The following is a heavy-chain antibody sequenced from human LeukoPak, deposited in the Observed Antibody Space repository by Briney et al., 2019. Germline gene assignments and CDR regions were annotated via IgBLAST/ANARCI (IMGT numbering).Heavy chain of an antibody. CDR1: GFTFSNYW. V-gene: IGHV3-21*01. CDR3: ASEAPHGGFDY. D-gene: IGHD3-10*01. CDR2: ISSSSSYI. J-gene: IGHJ4*02. Sequence: GGSLRLSCAASGFTFSNYWMHWVRQAPGKGLVWVSSISSSSSYIYYADSVKGRFTISRDNAKNSLYLQMNSLRAEDTAVYYCASEAPHGGFDYWGQGTLVTVSS.